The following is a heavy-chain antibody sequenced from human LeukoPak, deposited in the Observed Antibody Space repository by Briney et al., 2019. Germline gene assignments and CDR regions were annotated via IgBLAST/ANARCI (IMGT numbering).Heavy chain of an antibody. Sequence: PSETLSLTCAVYGGSFSNYYWNWIRHPPGKGLEWIGEINHSGSTNYNPSLKSRVTISVDTSKNQFSLKLSSVTAADTAVYYCARFGMVRGVMTHWGQGTLVTVSS. D-gene: IGHD3-10*01. CDR3: ARFGMVRGVMTH. CDR1: GGSFSNYY. CDR2: INHSGST. V-gene: IGHV4-34*01. J-gene: IGHJ4*02.